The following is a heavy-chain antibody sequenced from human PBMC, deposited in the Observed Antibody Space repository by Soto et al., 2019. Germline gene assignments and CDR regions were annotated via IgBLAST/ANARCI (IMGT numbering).Heavy chain of an antibody. CDR1: GFTFSSYA. CDR2: ISGSGGST. J-gene: IGHJ6*02. CDR3: AKKLVVVVPAAMDYYGMDV. D-gene: IGHD2-2*01. V-gene: IGHV3-23*01. Sequence: GGSLRLSWAASGFTFSSYAMSWVRQAPGKGLEWVSAISGSGGSTYYADSVKGRFTISRDNSKNTLYLQMNSLRAEDTAVYYCAKKLVVVVPAAMDYYGMDVWGQGTTVTVSS.